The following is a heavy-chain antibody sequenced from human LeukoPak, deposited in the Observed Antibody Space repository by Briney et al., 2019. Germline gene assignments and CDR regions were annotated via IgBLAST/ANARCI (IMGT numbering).Heavy chain of an antibody. D-gene: IGHD3-3*01. J-gene: IGHJ4*02. CDR3: ASNREYDFWSGYYTSPARTH. CDR1: GFTFSSYW. Sequence: GGSLRLSCAASGFTFSSYWMHWVRQAPGKGLVWVSRINSDGSSTSYADSVKGRFTISRDNAKNTLYLQMNSLRAEDTAVYYCASNREYDFWSGYYTSPARTHWGQGTPVTVSS. CDR2: INSDGSST. V-gene: IGHV3-74*01.